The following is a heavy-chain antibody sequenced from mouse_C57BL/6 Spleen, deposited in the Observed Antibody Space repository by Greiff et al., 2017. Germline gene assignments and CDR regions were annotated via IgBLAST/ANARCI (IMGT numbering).Heavy chain of an antibody. Sequence: VQLQQSGAELVRPGASVKLSCTASGFNIKDDYMHWVKQRPEQGLEWIGCIDPENGDTEYASKFQGKATLTADTSSNTAYLKLSSLTTKDTNVYYCSTGAQIGRHHAMDYWGQGTSVTVSS. CDR2: IDPENGDT. V-gene: IGHV14-4*01. CDR1: GFNIKDDY. J-gene: IGHJ4*01. D-gene: IGHD3-1*01. CDR3: STGAQIGRHHAMDY.